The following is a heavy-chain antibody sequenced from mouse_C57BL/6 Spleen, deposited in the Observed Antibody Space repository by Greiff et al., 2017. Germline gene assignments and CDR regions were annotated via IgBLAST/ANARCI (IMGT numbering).Heavy chain of an antibody. CDR1: GYTFTDYN. CDR2: INPNNGGT. CDR3: ARSHYDYDAMDY. Sequence: VQLQQSGPELVKPGASVKIPCKASGYTFTDYNMDWVKQSHGKSLEWIGDINPNNGGTIYNQKFKGKATLTVDKSSSTAYMELRSLTSEDTAVYYCARSHYDYDAMDYWGQGTSVTVSS. V-gene: IGHV1-18*01. J-gene: IGHJ4*01. D-gene: IGHD1-1*02.